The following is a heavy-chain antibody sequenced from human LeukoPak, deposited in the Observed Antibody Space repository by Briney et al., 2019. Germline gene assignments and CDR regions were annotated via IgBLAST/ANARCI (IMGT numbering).Heavy chain of an antibody. CDR2: ISGSGGST. CDR3: ARGITIFGVALN. V-gene: IGHV3-23*01. D-gene: IGHD3-3*01. CDR1: GFTFSSYA. J-gene: IGHJ4*02. Sequence: GGSLRLSCAASGFTFSSYAMSWVRQAPGKGLEWVSAISGSGGSTYYADSVKGRFTISRDNSKNTLYLQMNSLRSEDTAVYYCARGITIFGVALNWGQGTLVTVSS.